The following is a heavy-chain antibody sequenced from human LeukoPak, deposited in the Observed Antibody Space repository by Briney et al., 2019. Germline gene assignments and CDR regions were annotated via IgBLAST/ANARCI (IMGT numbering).Heavy chain of an antibody. D-gene: IGHD6-6*01. CDR1: GYTFTTYG. CDR3: ARDLIAVRPGWFDP. V-gene: IGHV1-18*01. CDR2: ISAYNGNT. Sequence: GASVKVSCKASGYTFTTYGISWVRQAPGQRLEWMGWISAYNGNTNYAQQFQGRVTMTTDTSMSTAHMELRSLRSDDTAVYYCARDLIAVRPGWFDPWGQGSLVTVSS. J-gene: IGHJ5*02.